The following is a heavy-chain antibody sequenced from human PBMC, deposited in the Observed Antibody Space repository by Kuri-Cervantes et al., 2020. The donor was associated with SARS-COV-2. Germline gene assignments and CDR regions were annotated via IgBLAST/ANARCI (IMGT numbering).Heavy chain of an antibody. CDR3: ARYGAVERDYYYYYGMDV. Sequence: GESLKISCAASGFTFSSYSMNWVRQAPGKGLEWVSYISSSSSTIYYADSVKGRFTISRDNAKNSLYLQMNSLRAEDTAVYYCARYGAVERDYYYYYGMDVWGQGTTVTVSS. CDR2: ISSSSSTI. J-gene: IGHJ6*02. V-gene: IGHV3-48*01. CDR1: GFTFSSYS. D-gene: IGHD1-1*01.